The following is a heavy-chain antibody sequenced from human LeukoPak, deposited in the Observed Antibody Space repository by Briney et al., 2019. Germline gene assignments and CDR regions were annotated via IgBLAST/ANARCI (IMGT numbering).Heavy chain of an antibody. V-gene: IGHV4-38-2*02. D-gene: IGHD3-10*02. CDR2: SYHRGST. CDR3: ARVSGGYYMDV. J-gene: IGHJ6*03. Sequence: PSETLSLTCSVSGYFISSGYYWGWIRQTPGEGLEWIGSSYHRGSTSYNPSLKSRVASSVDTSKNQFSLKLTSVTAADTAVYFCARVSGGYYMDVWGKGTTVTVSS. CDR1: GYFISSGYY.